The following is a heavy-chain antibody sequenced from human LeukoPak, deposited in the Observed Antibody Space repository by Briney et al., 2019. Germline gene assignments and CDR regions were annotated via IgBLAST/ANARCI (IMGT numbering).Heavy chain of an antibody. CDR2: IRAYSGST. D-gene: IGHD4-23*01. CDR1: RYTFTTSG. CDR3: ARHYGGTFFDY. Sequence: GASVKVSCKASRYTFTTSGISWVRQAPGQGLEWMGWIRAYSGSTNYAQNLQGRVTMTTDTSTSTAYMELRSLRSDDTAVYYCARHYGGTFFDYWGQGTLVTVSS. V-gene: IGHV1-18*01. J-gene: IGHJ4*02.